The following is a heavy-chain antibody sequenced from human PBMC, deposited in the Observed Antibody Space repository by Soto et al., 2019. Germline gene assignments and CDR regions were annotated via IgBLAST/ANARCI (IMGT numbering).Heavy chain of an antibody. CDR2: IYHSGST. V-gene: IGHV4-4*02. Sequence: SETLSLTCAVSGGSISSSNWWSWVRQPPGKGLEWIGEIYHSGSTNYNPSLKSRVTISVDKSKNQFSLKLSSVTAADTAVYYCARAPYCSSTSCSPYYYYGMDVWGQGTTVTVSS. CDR3: ARAPYCSSTSCSPYYYYGMDV. D-gene: IGHD2-2*01. CDR1: GGSISSSNW. J-gene: IGHJ6*02.